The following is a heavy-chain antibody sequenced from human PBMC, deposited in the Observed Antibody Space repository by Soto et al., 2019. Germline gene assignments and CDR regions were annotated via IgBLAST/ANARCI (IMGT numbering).Heavy chain of an antibody. V-gene: IGHV4-39*01. CDR1: GESISSSSYY. J-gene: IGHJ4*02. D-gene: IGHD2-21*02. CDR2: IYYSGRT. Sequence: SETLSLTGIVSGESISSSSYYWGWIRQPPGKGLEWIGSIYYSGRTYYNPSFKSRVTISIETSKNQFSLKLSSVTATDTAVYYCARQRTTVVTQAYFDHWGQGALVTVSS. CDR3: ARQRTTVVTQAYFDH.